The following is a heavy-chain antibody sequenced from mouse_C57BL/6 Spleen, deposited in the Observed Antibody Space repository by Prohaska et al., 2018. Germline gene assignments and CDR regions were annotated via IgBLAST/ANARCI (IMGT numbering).Heavy chain of an antibody. Sequence: EVQLLETGGGLVQPGGSRGLSCEGSGFTFCGFWMSWVRPTPGKTLEWIGDINSDGSAINYAPSIKDRFTIFRDNDKSTLYLQMSNVRSGDTATYFCMRYGNYWYFDVWGTGTTVTVSS. V-gene: IGHV11-2*01. CDR2: INSDGSAI. J-gene: IGHJ1*03. D-gene: IGHD2-1*01. CDR1: GFTFCGFW. CDR3: MRYGNYWYFDV.